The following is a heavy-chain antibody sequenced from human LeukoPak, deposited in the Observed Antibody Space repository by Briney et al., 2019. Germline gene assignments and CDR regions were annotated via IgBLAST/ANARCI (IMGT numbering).Heavy chain of an antibody. CDR1: GGSLSSYY. Sequence: PSETLSLTCTVSGGSLSSYYWSWIRQPPGKGLEWIGYIYYSGSTNYNPSLKSRVTISVDTSKNQFSLKLSSVTAADTAVYYCARDYPSLDYWGQGTLVTVSS. J-gene: IGHJ4*02. CDR3: ARDYPSLDY. CDR2: IYYSGST. V-gene: IGHV4-59*01.